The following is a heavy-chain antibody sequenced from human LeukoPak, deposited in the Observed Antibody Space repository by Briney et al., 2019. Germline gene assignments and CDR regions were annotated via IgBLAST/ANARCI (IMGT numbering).Heavy chain of an antibody. CDR1: GFTFSLYG. V-gene: IGHV3-48*01. D-gene: IGHD2-15*01. J-gene: IGHJ4*02. CDR3: ARNKGSPLCSGGNCPIDY. CDR2: IISSSSTI. Sequence: GGSLRLSCAASGFTFSLYGMNWLRQAPGKGLEWVSYIISSSSTIYYADSVRGRFTISRDNAKNSLYLQMDSLRADDTAVYYCARNKGSPLCSGGNCPIDYWGQGTLVTVSS.